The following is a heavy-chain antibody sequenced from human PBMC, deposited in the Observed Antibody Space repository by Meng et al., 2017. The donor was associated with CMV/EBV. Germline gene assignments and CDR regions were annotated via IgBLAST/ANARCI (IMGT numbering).Heavy chain of an antibody. CDR1: GGTFSGYA. CDR2: IIPIFGTA. V-gene: IGHV1-69*05. D-gene: IGHD6-13*01. J-gene: IGHJ4*02. Sequence: SVKVSCKASGGTFSGYAISWVRQAPGQGLEWMGGIIPIFGTANYAQKFQGRVTITTDESTSTAYMELSSLRSEDTAVYYCARDSSDYSSSWYLGYWGQGTLVPSPQ. CDR3: ARDSSDYSSSWYLGY.